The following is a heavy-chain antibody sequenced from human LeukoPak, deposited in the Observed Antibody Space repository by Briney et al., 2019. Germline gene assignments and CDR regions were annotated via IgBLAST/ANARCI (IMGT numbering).Heavy chain of an antibody. D-gene: IGHD3-10*01. V-gene: IGHV4-59*08. CDR2: IYYSEST. J-gene: IGHJ4*02. CDR1: VGPITSYY. Sequence: SETLLLTCTFPVGPITSYYWSWIRQPPAKGLERIGLIYYSESTNYNPSLQSQVTISVDTSQNQLSLDLTSVTAADPAVYYCARGRGPWGYWGQGTLVTVSS. CDR3: ARGRGPWGY.